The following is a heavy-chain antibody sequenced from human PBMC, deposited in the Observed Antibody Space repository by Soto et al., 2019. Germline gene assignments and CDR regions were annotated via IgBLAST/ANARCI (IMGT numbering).Heavy chain of an antibody. J-gene: IGHJ6*02. Sequence: QVQLVQSGAEVKKPGASVKVSCKASGYTFTSYGISWVRQAPGQGLEWMGWISAYNGKTNDAQKLQGRVTMTTDTSTSTAYMELRSLRSDDTAVYYCARDHPKIVVVIQLPYGMDVWGQGTTVTVSS. CDR1: GYTFTSYG. V-gene: IGHV1-18*01. CDR2: ISAYNGKT. D-gene: IGHD3-22*01. CDR3: ARDHPKIVVVIQLPYGMDV.